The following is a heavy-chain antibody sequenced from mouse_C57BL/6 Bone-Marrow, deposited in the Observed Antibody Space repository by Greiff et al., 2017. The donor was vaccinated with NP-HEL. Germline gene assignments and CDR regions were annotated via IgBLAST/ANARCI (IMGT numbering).Heavy chain of an antibody. CDR1: GFTFTDYY. J-gene: IGHJ2*01. V-gene: IGHV7-3*01. CDR3: ARGNPYFDY. Sequence: EVKLVESGGGLVQPGGSLSLSCAASGFTFTDYYMSWVRQPPGKALEWLGFIRNKANGYTTEYSASVKGRFTISRDNSQSILYLQMNALRVEDSATYYCARGNPYFDYWGQGTTLTVSS. CDR2: IRNKANGYTT.